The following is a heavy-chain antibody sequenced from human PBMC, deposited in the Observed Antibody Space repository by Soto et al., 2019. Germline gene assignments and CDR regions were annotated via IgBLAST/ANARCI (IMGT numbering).Heavy chain of an antibody. CDR3: AHRPSYCSGGSCYSGFDY. Sequence: QITLKESGPTLVKPTQTLTLTCTFSGFSLSTSGVGVGWIRQPPGKALEWLALIYWDDDKSYSPSLKSRLTIPKAISKKPVALTMTHMDTVDTATYYCAHRPSYCSGGSCYSGFDYWGQGTLVTVSS. J-gene: IGHJ4*02. CDR1: GFSLSTSGVG. V-gene: IGHV2-5*02. CDR2: IYWDDDK. D-gene: IGHD2-15*01.